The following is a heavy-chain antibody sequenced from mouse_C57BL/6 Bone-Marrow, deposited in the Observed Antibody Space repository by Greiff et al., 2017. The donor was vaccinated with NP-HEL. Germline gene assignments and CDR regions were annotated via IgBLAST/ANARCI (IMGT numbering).Heavy chain of an antibody. CDR3: AWNWGTVAY. CDR1: GYTFTSYG. V-gene: IGHV1-81*01. Sequence: QVQLQQSGAELARPGASVKLSCKASGYTFTSYGISWVKQRTGQGLEWIGEIYPRSGNTYYNEKFKGKATLTADKSSSTAYMELRSLTSEDSAVYFCAWNWGTVAYWGQGTLVTVSA. J-gene: IGHJ3*01. CDR2: IYPRSGNT. D-gene: IGHD4-1*01.